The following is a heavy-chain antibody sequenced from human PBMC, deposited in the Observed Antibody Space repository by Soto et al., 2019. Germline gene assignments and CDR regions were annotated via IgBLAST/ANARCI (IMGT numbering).Heavy chain of an antibody. CDR3: AREAAAGLVY. Sequence: QVQLVQSGAEVKKPGASVKVSCKASGYTFTSYDINWVRQATGQGLEWMGWMNSNSGNTGYAQMFKGRITMTMNTSISTAYMELSSLRSEDTAVYYCAREAAAGLVYWGQGTLVTVSS. CDR1: GYTFTSYD. CDR2: MNSNSGNT. D-gene: IGHD6-13*01. V-gene: IGHV1-8*01. J-gene: IGHJ4*02.